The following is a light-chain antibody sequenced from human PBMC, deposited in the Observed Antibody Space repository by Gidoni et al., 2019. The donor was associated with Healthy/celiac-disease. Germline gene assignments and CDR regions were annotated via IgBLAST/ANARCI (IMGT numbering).Light chain of an antibody. CDR2: WAS. CDR1: QSVLYSSNNKKY. Sequence: DIVMTQSPDSLAVSLGERATINCKSSQSVLYSSNNKKYLAWYQQKPGQPPKLLIYWASTREFGVPDRFSGSGSGTDFTLTISSLQAEDVAVYYCQQYYSSPPTFGQGTKVEIK. V-gene: IGKV4-1*01. CDR3: QQYYSSPPT. J-gene: IGKJ1*01.